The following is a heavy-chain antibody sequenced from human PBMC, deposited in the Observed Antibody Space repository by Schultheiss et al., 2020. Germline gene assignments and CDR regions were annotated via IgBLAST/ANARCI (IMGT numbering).Heavy chain of an antibody. D-gene: IGHD5-24*01. CDR1: GGTFSSYA. CDR3: AAGGEMATLGAFDI. Sequence: SVKVSCKASGGTFSSYAISWVRQAPGQGLEWMGGIIPIFGTANYAQKFQGRVTITADESTSTAYMELSSLRSEDTAVYYCAAGGEMATLGAFDIWGQGTMVTVSS. J-gene: IGHJ3*02. V-gene: IGHV1-69*13. CDR2: IIPIFGTA.